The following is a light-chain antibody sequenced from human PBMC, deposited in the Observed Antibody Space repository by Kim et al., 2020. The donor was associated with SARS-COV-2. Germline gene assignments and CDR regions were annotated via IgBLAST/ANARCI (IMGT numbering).Light chain of an antibody. CDR3: QQYNSYLLT. Sequence: DIQMTQSPYTLSASVGDRVTITCRASQSISSWLAWYQQKPGKAPKLLIYKASSLESGVPSRFSGSGSGTEFTLTISSLQPDDFATYYCQQYNSYLLTFAGGTKVDIK. J-gene: IGKJ4*01. CDR1: QSISSW. CDR2: KAS. V-gene: IGKV1-5*03.